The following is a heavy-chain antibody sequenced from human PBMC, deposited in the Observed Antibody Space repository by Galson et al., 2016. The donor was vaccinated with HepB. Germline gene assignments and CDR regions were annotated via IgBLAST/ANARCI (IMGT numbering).Heavy chain of an antibody. CDR1: GFTFSAYG. CDR2: ISNDGKNK. Sequence: SLRLSCAASGFTFSAYGMHWVRQAPGKGLESVAVISNDGKNKNYADSLRGRFTVSRDNPKNTLSLQMNSLRTGDTAVYYCARRRCTGGSCYSDYWGQGTLVTVSS. CDR3: ARRRCTGGSCYSDY. D-gene: IGHD2-8*02. J-gene: IGHJ4*02. V-gene: IGHV3-30*04.